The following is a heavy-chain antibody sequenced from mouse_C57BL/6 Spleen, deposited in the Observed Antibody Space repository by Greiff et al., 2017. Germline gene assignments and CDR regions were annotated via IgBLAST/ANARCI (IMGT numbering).Heavy chain of an antibody. CDR3: ASDYYGSSPCAY. D-gene: IGHD1-1*01. V-gene: IGHV1-26*01. J-gene: IGHJ3*01. CDR2: INPNNGGT. CDR1: GYTFTDYY. Sequence: VQLQQSGPELVKPGASVKISCKASGYTFTDYYMNWVKQSHGKSLEWIGDINPNNGGTSYNQKFKGKATLTVDKSSSTAYMELRSLTSEDSAGDYCASDYYGSSPCAYGGEGTGVTVAA.